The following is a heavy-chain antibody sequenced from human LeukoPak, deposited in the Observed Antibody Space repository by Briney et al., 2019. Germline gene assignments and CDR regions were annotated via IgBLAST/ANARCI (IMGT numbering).Heavy chain of an antibody. CDR3: ARLRWVVVAATGADY. CDR2: IYPGDSDT. J-gene: IGHJ4*02. CDR1: GYSFTSYW. Sequence: RGESLKISCKGSGYSFTSYWIGWVRQMPGKGLEWMGIIYPGDSDTRYSPSFQGQVTISADKSIGTAYLQWSSLKASDTAMYYCARLRWVVVAATGADYWGQGTLVTVSS. V-gene: IGHV5-51*01. D-gene: IGHD2-15*01.